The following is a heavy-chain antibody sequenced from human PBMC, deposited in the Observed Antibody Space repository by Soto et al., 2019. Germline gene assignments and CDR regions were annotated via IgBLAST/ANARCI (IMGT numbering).Heavy chain of an antibody. CDR2: LSGSGYQT. V-gene: IGHV3-23*01. Sequence: EVQLLESGGGLVQPGGSLRLSCATDGFTFDSYAMHWVRQAPGKGLEWVSSLSGSGYQTYYADSVKGRLTISRDRSKNTVYLQMKSLRAEDTAVYFCAKDRLTVFGVVVTFEDWGRGTLVTVAS. CDR1: GFTFDSYA. D-gene: IGHD3-3*01. J-gene: IGHJ4*02. CDR3: AKDRLTVFGVVVTFED.